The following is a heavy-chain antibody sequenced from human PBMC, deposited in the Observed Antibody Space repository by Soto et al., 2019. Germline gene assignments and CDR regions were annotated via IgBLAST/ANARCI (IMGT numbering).Heavy chain of an antibody. CDR3: ARAGGITAIGTPGFDY. D-gene: IGHD6-13*01. J-gene: IGHJ4*02. CDR2: ISSDGSTT. Sequence: GGSLRLSCAASGFTFSSAWMHWVRQVPGKGLVWVSRISSDGSTTDYADSVRGRFTISRDNAKNTLYLQMNSLRGEDTAVNHCARAGGITAIGTPGFDYWDQGTRVTVSS. V-gene: IGHV3-74*01. CDR1: GFTFSSAW.